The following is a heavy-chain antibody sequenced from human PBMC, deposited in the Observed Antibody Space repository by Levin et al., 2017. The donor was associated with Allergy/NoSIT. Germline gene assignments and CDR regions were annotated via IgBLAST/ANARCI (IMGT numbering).Heavy chain of an antibody. Sequence: SQTLSLTCIVSGGSISSYHWSWIRQPPGKGLEWIGYIYYSGSTNYNPSLKSRVTISVDTSKNQFSLTLNSVTAADTAVYYCARDRVVASSGTYYYYGMAVWGQGTTVTVSS. D-gene: IGHD2-15*01. V-gene: IGHV4-59*01. CDR2: IYYSGST. CDR3: ARDRVVASSGTYYYYGMAV. J-gene: IGHJ6*02. CDR1: GGSISSYH.